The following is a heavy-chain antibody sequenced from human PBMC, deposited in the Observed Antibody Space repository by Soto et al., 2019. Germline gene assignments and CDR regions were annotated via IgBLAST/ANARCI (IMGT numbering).Heavy chain of an antibody. V-gene: IGHV4-59*01. D-gene: IGHD4-17*01. CDR1: GGSSSSYY. CDR2: IYYSGTT. CDR3: AGMTTGFHYFDF. Sequence: ETLSHTCTVSGGSSSSYYWSLIRQAPGRGLEWIGYIYYSGTTNYNPSLRSRVTISVVDTSKTQFSLELSSVTAADSAVYYCAGMTTGFHYFDFWGRGTLVTVSS. J-gene: IGHJ2*01.